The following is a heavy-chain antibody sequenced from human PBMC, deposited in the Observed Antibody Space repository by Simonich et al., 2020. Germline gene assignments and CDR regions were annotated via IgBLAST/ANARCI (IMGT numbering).Heavy chain of an antibody. CDR2: ISRSSNYI. CDR3: ARDAAGDY. D-gene: IGHD6-13*01. Sequence: EVQLVESGGGLVKPGGSLGLSCAASGFTLSSYSKNWVRQAPGKGLGWVPSISRSSNYIYYADSVKGRFTISRDNAKNSLYLQMNSLRAEDTAVYYCARDAAGDYWGQGTLVTVSS. J-gene: IGHJ4*02. V-gene: IGHV3-21*01. CDR1: GFTLSSYS.